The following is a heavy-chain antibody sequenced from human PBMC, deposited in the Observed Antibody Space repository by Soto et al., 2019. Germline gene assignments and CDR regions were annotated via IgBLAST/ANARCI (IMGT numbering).Heavy chain of an antibody. CDR3: AGTTSHYWYCMDV. V-gene: IGHV6-1*01. CDR1: GDSVSSNSAA. Sequence: PSQTLSLTCVISGDSVSSNSAAWNWIRQSPSRGLEWLGRTYYRTRWYYDYAVSVRSRITVNPDTSKNQFSLQLTSVTPEDTAVYYCAGTTSHYWYCMDVWGKGTTVTVSS. J-gene: IGHJ6*03. CDR2: TYYRTRWYY. D-gene: IGHD1-7*01.